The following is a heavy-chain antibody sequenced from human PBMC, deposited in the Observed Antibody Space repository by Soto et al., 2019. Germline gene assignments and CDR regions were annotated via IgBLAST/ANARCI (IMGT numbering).Heavy chain of an antibody. Sequence: KTSETLSLTCAVYGGSFSGYYWSWIRQPPGKGLEWIGEINHSGSTNYNPSLKSRVTISVDTSKNQFSLKLSSVTAADTAVYYCAREEGDYSNYVDYWGQGTLVTVSS. J-gene: IGHJ4*02. V-gene: IGHV4-34*01. D-gene: IGHD4-4*01. CDR3: AREEGDYSNYVDY. CDR1: GGSFSGYY. CDR2: INHSGST.